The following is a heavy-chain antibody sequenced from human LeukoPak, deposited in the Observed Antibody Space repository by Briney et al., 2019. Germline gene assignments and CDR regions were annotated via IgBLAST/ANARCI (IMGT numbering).Heavy chain of an antibody. CDR1: GYTFTSYG. J-gene: IGHJ4*02. CDR2: IRAYNGNT. V-gene: IGHV1-18*01. D-gene: IGHD3-3*01. Sequence: ASVKVSCKASGYTFTSYGISWVRQAPGQGLEWMGWIRAYNGNTNYAQKLQGRVTMTTDTSTSTAYMELRSLKSDDTAVYYCARDRVDFWSGYYLDFDYWGQGTLVTVSS. CDR3: ARDRVDFWSGYYLDFDY.